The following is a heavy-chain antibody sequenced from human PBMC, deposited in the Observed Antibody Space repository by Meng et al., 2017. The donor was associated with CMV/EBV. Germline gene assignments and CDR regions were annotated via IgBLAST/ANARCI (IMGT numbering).Heavy chain of an antibody. J-gene: IGHJ6*02. D-gene: IGHD1-1*01. Sequence: GSLRLSCTVSGGSISSYYWSWIRQPPGKGLEWIGYIYYSGSTNYNPSLKSRVTISVDTSKNQFSLKLSSVTAADTAGYYCARELEPSYGMDVWGQGTTVTVSS. V-gene: IGHV4-59*01. CDR3: ARELEPSYGMDV. CDR1: GGSISSYY. CDR2: IYYSGST.